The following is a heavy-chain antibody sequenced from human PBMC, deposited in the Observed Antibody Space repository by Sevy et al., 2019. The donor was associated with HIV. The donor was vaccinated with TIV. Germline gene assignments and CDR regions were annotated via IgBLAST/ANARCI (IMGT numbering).Heavy chain of an antibody. V-gene: IGHV4-59*13. J-gene: IGHJ4*02. CDR1: SVSISDYY. CDR3: ARHDCSGGSCFPPSFDY. D-gene: IGHD2-15*01. Sequence: SGTLSLTCTVSSVSISDYYWSWIRQPPGRGLEWIGYIYSTRNIHYSPSLKSRVTISVDTSKNQFSLKLNSVTAADTAVYYCARHDCSGGSCFPPSFDYWGQGTLVTVSS. CDR2: IYSTRNI.